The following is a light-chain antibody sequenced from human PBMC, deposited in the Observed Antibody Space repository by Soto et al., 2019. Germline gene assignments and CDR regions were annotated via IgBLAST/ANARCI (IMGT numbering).Light chain of an antibody. V-gene: IGKV3D-20*02. CDR2: GAS. CDR1: QSVSSSY. Sequence: EIVLTQSPGTLSLSPGERATLSCRASQSVSSSYLAWYQQKPFQAPRLLIYGASSRATGIPDRFSGSGSGTDFTLTISSLEPEDFAVYYCQQRSNWPLTFGGGTKVDIK. J-gene: IGKJ4*01. CDR3: QQRSNWPLT.